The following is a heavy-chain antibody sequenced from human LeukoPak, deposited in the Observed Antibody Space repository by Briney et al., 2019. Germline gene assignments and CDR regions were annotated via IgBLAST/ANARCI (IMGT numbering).Heavy chain of an antibody. D-gene: IGHD3-22*01. J-gene: IGHJ4*02. CDR2: IDYSGSI. CDR3: AIMYYYDSSGYRPGDY. V-gene: IGHV4-59*12. CDR1: GGSISSYS. Sequence: SETLSLTCTVSGGSISSYSWSWIRQPPGKGLEWIGNIDYSGSITSNPSLKSRVTISVDKSKNQFSLKLSSVTAADTAVYYCAIMYYYDSSGYRPGDYWGQGTLVTVSS.